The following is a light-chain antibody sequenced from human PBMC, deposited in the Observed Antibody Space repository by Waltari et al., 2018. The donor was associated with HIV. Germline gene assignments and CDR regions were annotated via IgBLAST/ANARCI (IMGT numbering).Light chain of an antibody. CDR2: DVD. V-gene: IGLV2-14*03. J-gene: IGLJ3*02. Sequence: SAVTQPASVSGLPGQSITISCTGGDSDFGLYNFVSWYQQHPGRVPILILYDVDSRAPGISDRFSGSRSGPTASLNISRLRAEDEADYYCASFTGDDTLLFGGGTKVTVL. CDR1: DSDFGLYNF. CDR3: ASFTGDDTLL.